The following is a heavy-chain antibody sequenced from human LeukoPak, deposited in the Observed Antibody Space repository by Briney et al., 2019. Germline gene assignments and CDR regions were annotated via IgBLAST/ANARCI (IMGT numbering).Heavy chain of an antibody. V-gene: IGHV3-21*06. CDR1: GFTLSTFD. CDR2: ISTSSRYI. D-gene: IGHD2-2*01. Sequence: GGSLRLSCAASGFTLSTFDMNWARQAPGKGLEWVSSISTSSRYIYYRDSVKGRFTISRDDAKNSLYLQMNSLTVEDTAVYYCARADCSGSTCYLRHSWFDPWGQGTLVTASS. CDR3: ARADCSGSTCYLRHSWFDP. J-gene: IGHJ5*02.